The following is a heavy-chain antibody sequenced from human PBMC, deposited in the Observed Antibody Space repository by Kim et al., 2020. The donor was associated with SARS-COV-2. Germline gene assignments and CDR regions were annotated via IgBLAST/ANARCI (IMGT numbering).Heavy chain of an antibody. CDR1: GFTFSSYG. CDR3: AKDPTTLGIGPVDY. Sequence: GGSLRLSCAASGFTFSSYGMHWVRQAPGKGLEWVAVISYDGSNKYYADSVKGRFTISRDNSKNTLYLQMNSLRAEDTAVYYCAKDPTTLGIGPVDYWGQGTLVTVSS. D-gene: IGHD7-27*01. J-gene: IGHJ4*02. CDR2: ISYDGSNK. V-gene: IGHV3-30*18.